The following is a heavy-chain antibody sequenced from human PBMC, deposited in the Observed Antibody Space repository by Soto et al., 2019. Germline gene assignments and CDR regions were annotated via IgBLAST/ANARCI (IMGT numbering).Heavy chain of an antibody. CDR3: AKSAPMDAGDKYYYDF. CDR2: IIPFFGTA. J-gene: IGHJ4*02. CDR1: GGTFSTFG. Sequence: SVKVSCKASGGTFSTFGINWVRQAPGQGLEWMGGIIPFFGTARYSQKFEDRITITADESTNTVYMDLRSLTSEDTAIYYCAKSAPMDAGDKYYYDFWGQGALVTVSS. D-gene: IGHD4-17*01. V-gene: IGHV1-69*13.